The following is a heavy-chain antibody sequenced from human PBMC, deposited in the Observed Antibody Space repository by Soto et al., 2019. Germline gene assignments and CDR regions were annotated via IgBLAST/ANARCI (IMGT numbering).Heavy chain of an antibody. CDR2: INHSGST. D-gene: IGHD3-16*01. V-gene: IGHV4-34*01. Sequence: SETLSLTCAVYGVSFSGYYWNWIRQPPGRGLEWIGEINHSGSTNYNPSLKSRVTISVDTSKNQFSLKLSSVTAADTAVYYCARGWGLGVFDYWGHGTLVTVSS. CDR1: GVSFSGYY. J-gene: IGHJ4*01. CDR3: ARGWGLGVFDY.